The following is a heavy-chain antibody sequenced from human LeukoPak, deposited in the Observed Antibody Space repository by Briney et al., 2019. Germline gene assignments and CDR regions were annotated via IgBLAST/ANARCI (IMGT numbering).Heavy chain of an antibody. J-gene: IGHJ6*02. Sequence: EASVKVSCKASGYTFTSYGISWVRQAPGQGLEWMGWISAYNGNTNCAQKLQGRVTMTTDTSTSTAYMELRSLRSDDTAVYYCARDVGYCSSTSCYRYYYGMDVWGQGTTVTVSS. CDR3: ARDVGYCSSTSCYRYYYGMDV. CDR1: GYTFTSYG. V-gene: IGHV1-18*01. D-gene: IGHD2-2*02. CDR2: ISAYNGNT.